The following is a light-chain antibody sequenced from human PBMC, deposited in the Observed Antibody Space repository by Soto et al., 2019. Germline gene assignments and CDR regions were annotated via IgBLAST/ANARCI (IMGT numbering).Light chain of an antibody. CDR2: DAS. J-gene: IGKJ4*01. V-gene: IGKV1-5*01. Sequence: DIPLTQSPSTLSASVGDRVTITCRASQSMSRWLAWYQQKPGKAPKLLMYDASILESGVPSRFSGSGSGTDFTLTITSLQPDDFATYYCQQYKSYPLTFGGGTKVEIK. CDR1: QSMSRW. CDR3: QQYKSYPLT.